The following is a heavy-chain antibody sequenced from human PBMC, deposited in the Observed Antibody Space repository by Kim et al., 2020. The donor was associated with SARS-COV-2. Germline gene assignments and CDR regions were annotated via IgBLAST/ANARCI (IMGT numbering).Heavy chain of an antibody. Sequence: GGSLRLSCAASGFTFSSFERNWVRQAPGKGLEWLSYISDSGSTIYYADSVRGRFTISRDNDNNSLYLEMNSQRVEDTAVYYCARARYCTTGSCYDDSWGPGTLVTVSS. V-gene: IGHV3-48*03. J-gene: IGHJ5*02. CDR1: GFTFSSFE. D-gene: IGHD2-15*01. CDR3: ARARYCTTGSCYDDS. CDR2: ISDSGSTI.